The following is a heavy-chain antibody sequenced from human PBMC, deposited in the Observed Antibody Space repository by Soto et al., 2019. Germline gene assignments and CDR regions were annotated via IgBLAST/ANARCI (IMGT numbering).Heavy chain of an antibody. CDR2: IFWNDDK. J-gene: IGHJ5*02. V-gene: IGHV2-5*01. Sequence: SGPTLVNPTQTLTLTCTFSGFSLTTSGVGVAWIRQPPGKALEWLTVIFWNDDKQYSPSLKSRLTITKDTPKNQVVLTMTNMDPADTATYYSVRRLIIKPRQVVNCFDPWGQGTLVTVSS. CDR1: GFSLTTSGVG. D-gene: IGHD2-15*01. CDR3: VRRLIIKPRQVVNCFDP.